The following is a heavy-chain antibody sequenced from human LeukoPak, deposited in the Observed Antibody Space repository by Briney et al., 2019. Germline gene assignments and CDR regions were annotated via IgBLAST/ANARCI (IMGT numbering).Heavy chain of an antibody. Sequence: GGSLRLSCAASGFTFNNAWMNWVRQAPGKGLEWVGRIKSKTGGETTDYAAPVKGRFAISREDSKNTLYLQMNGLKTEDTAVYYCTTATGSGSYYMGFDYWGQGTLVTVSS. J-gene: IGHJ4*02. CDR1: GFTFNNAW. CDR3: TTATGSGSYYMGFDY. CDR2: IKSKTGGETT. D-gene: IGHD3-10*01. V-gene: IGHV3-15*07.